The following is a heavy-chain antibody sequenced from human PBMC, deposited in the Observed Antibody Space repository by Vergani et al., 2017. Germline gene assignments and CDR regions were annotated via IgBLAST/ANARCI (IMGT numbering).Heavy chain of an antibody. J-gene: IGHJ4*01. V-gene: IGHV3-66*02. CDR3: TRSECRGTTCYGHYFDL. CDR2: IKSDGRT. Sequence: VELLESGGGLAQPGGSLRVSCSASGFRVTTYNMCCVRQAPGKGLEWVSVIKSDGRTSYAESVRGRFTISRDTSRNEVYLQMNILRVEDTGVYYCTRSECRGTTCYGHYFDLWGHGILVTVSS. D-gene: IGHD2/OR15-2a*01. CDR1: GFRVTTYN.